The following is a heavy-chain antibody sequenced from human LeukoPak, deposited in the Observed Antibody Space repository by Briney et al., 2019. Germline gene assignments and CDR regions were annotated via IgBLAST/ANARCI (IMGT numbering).Heavy chain of an antibody. CDR3: AEIGYCSGGRCRGFDS. CDR2: INPNSGGT. CDR1: VYTFTGYY. V-gene: IGHV1-2*02. Sequence: ASVKVSCKASVYTFTGYYMHWVRQAPGQGLEWMGWINPNSGGTNYAQKFQGRVTMTRDTSISTAYMELSRLRSDDTAVYYCAEIGYCSGGRCRGFDSWGQGNLVTVSS. J-gene: IGHJ4*02. D-gene: IGHD2-15*01.